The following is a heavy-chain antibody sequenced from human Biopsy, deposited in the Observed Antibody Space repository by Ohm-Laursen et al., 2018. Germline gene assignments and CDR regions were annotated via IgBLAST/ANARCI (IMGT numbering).Heavy chain of an antibody. J-gene: IGHJ6*02. CDR2: IYYSGMT. Sequence: GTLSLTCTVSGDSVTKYYWSWIRRPPGKGLEWIGHIYYSGMTNYNPSLQSRVSISVDTSRNQVSLTLSSVTAADTAVYYCARDSGILNYGTFKYYHYYGMDVWGQGTKVTVSS. V-gene: IGHV4-59*02. CDR1: GDSVTKYY. D-gene: IGHD4-17*01. CDR3: ARDSGILNYGTFKYYHYYGMDV.